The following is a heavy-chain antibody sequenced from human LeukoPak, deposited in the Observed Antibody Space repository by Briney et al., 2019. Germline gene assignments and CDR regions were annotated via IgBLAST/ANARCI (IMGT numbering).Heavy chain of an antibody. V-gene: IGHV4-4*02. CDR2: INHSGST. CDR1: GGSISSSNW. Sequence: SETLSLTCAVSGGSISSSNWWSWVRQPPGKGLEWIGEINHSGSTNYNPSLKSRVTISVDTSKNQFSLKLSSVTAADTAVYYCARSITIFGVALRAVRGPFDPWGQGTLVTVSS. J-gene: IGHJ5*02. D-gene: IGHD3-3*01. CDR3: ARSITIFGVALRAVRGPFDP.